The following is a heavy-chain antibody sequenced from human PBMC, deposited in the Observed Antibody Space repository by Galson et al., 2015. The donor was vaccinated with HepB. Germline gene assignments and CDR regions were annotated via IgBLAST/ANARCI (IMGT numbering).Heavy chain of an antibody. CDR3: TTEIRDLFDH. V-gene: IGHV3-15*05. J-gene: IGHJ4*02. D-gene: IGHD3-10*01. Sequence: SLRLSCAASGFSFSNAWMSWVRQAPGKGLEWIGRIRSKADGGIRELTAPVKGRFIVSRDDSKNTLYLEMNSLTTEDTGVYYCTTEIRDLFDHWGQGTLVSVSS. CDR2: IRSKADGGIR. CDR1: GFSFSNAW.